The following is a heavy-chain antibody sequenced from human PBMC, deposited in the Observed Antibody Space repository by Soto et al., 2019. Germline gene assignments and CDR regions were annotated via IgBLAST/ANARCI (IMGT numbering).Heavy chain of an antibody. V-gene: IGHV3-23*01. CDR3: AKTNAKLLWFGETPYGMDV. Sequence: GGSLRLSCAASGFTFRGYAMSWVRQAPGKGLEWVSAISGSGGSTYYADSVKGRFTISRDNSKNTLYLQMNSLRAEDTAVYYCAKTNAKLLWFGETPYGMDVWGQGTTVTVSS. CDR2: ISGSGGST. J-gene: IGHJ6*02. CDR1: GFTFRGYA. D-gene: IGHD3-10*01.